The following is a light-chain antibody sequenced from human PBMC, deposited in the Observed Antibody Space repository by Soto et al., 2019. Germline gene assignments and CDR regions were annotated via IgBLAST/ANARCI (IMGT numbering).Light chain of an antibody. CDR3: CAYAGSRSYV. V-gene: IGLV2-23*02. CDR2: EVS. CDR1: SSDVGSYNL. Sequence: QSALTQPASVSGSPEQSITISCTGXSSDVGSYNLVSWYQQHPGKAPKLMIYEVSKRPSGVSNRFSGSKSGDTASLTISGLQAEDESDYYCCAYAGSRSYVFGNGTKVTVL. J-gene: IGLJ1*01.